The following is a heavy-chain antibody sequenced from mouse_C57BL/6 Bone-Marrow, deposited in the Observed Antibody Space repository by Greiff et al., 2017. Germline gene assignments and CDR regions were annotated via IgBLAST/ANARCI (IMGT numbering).Heavy chain of an antibody. CDR3: ARDYYGSTFYWFDY. J-gene: IGHJ2*01. V-gene: IGHV5-4*01. CDR2: ISDGGSYT. Sequence: EVQLVESGGGLVKPGGSLKLSCAASGFTFSSYAMSWVRQTPEKRLEWVATISDGGSYTYYPDNVKGRFTISRDNAKNNLYLQMSHLKSEDTAMYYCARDYYGSTFYWFDYWGQGTTRTVSS. D-gene: IGHD1-1*01. CDR1: GFTFSSYA.